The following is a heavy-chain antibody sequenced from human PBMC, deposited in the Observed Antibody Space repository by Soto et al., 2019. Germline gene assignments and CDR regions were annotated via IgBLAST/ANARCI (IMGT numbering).Heavy chain of an antibody. Sequence: GGSLRLSCAASGFTFSSYGMHWVRQAPGKGLEWVAVIWYDGSNKYYADSVKGRFTISRDNSKNTLYLQMNSLRAEDTAVYYCARNPPYSSSWYPDYWGQGTLVTVSS. CDR3: ARNPPYSSSWYPDY. CDR2: IWYDGSNK. J-gene: IGHJ4*02. CDR1: GFTFSSYG. D-gene: IGHD6-13*01. V-gene: IGHV3-33*01.